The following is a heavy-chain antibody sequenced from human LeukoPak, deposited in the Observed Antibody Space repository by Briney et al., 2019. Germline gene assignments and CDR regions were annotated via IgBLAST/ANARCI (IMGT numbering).Heavy chain of an antibody. J-gene: IGHJ4*02. CDR1: DGSVSSSNYS. CDR2: ICYSGST. CDR3: AAQVYCSGGSCYSRYFDY. Sequence: KPSETLSLTCTVSDGSVSSSNYSWGWIRQPPGKGLEWIGSICYSGSTYYNPSLKSRVTISADTSKNQFSLKLTSVTAADTAVFCCAAQVYCSGGSCYSRYFDYWGQGTLVTVSS. D-gene: IGHD2-15*01. V-gene: IGHV4-39*01.